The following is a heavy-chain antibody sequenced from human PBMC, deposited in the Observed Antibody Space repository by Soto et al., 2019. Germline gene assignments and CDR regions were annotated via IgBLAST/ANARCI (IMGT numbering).Heavy chain of an antibody. J-gene: IGHJ4*02. CDR2: ISAYNGNT. CDR1: GYTFTSYG. CDR3: ARDPKYSGYDTSFDY. D-gene: IGHD5-12*01. V-gene: IGHV1-18*01. Sequence: ASVKVSCKASGYTFTSYGISWVRQAPGQGLEWMGWISAYNGNTNYAQKLQGRVTMTTDTSTSTAYMELRSLRSDDTAVYYCARDPKYSGYDTSFDYWGQGTLVTVSS.